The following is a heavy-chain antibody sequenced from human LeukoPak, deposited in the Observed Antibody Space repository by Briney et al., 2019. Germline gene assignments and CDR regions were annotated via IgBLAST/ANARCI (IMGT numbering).Heavy chain of an antibody. CDR2: FHYGGTT. J-gene: IGHJ5*02. V-gene: IGHV4-39*01. CDR1: SGSMSSSSDF. CDR3: ARRDPGSYANWFDP. Sequence: SEALSLTCTVSSGSMSSSSDFWGWIRQPPGQGLEWIGSFHYGGTTYYNPSLKSGVTISVDTSNNQFFLNVNSVTAADTAVYYCARRDPGSYANWFDPWGQGILVTVSS. D-gene: IGHD3-16*01.